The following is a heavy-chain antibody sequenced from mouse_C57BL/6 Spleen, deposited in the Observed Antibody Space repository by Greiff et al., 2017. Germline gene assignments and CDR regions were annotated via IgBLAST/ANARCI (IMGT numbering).Heavy chain of an antibody. CDR1: GYTFTSYW. J-gene: IGHJ3*01. V-gene: IGHV1-55*01. CDR3: ARSYSNPPLPFAY. D-gene: IGHD2-5*01. Sequence: QVQLQQSGAELVKPGASVKMSCKASGYTFTSYWITWVKPRPGQGLEWIGDIYPGSGSTNYNEKFKSKATLTGDTSSITAYMPLSSLTSEDSSVYYCARSYSNPPLPFAYWGQGTLVTVSA. CDR2: IYPGSGST.